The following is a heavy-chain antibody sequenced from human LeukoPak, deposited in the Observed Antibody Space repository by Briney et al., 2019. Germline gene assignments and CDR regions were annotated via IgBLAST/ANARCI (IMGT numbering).Heavy chain of an antibody. J-gene: IGHJ5*02. CDR1: GFTFSSYS. CDR2: ISGSGGST. V-gene: IGHV3-23*01. CDR3: AKDYNWNDH. Sequence: GGSLRFSCAAPGFTFSSYSMNWVRQAPGKGLEWVSAISGSGGSTYYADSVKGRFTISRDNSKNTLYLQMNSLRAEDTAVYYCAKDYNWNDHWGQGTLVTVSS.